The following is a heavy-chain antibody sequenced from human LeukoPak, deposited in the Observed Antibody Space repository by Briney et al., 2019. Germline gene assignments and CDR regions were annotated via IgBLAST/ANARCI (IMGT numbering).Heavy chain of an antibody. D-gene: IGHD2-15*01. CDR2: IIPIFGTA. Sequence: ASVKVSCKASGGTFSSYGISWVRQAPGQGLEWMGGIIPIFGTANYAQKFQGRVTITADESTSTAYMELRSLRSEDTAVYFCARVPQGRRYYYYYAMDVWGQGTTVTVSS. J-gene: IGHJ6*02. CDR1: GGTFSSYG. CDR3: ARVPQGRRYYYYYAMDV. V-gene: IGHV1-69*01.